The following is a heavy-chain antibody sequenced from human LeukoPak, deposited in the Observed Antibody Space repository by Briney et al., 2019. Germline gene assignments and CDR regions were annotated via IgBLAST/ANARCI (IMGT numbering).Heavy chain of an antibody. CDR3: ARDVSETGGKDY. J-gene: IGHJ4*02. Sequence: GGSLRLSCTASRFTFSSYWMNWVRQAPGKGLEWVANIKQDGSQKYYVDSVKGRFTISRDNAKNSLYLQMNSLRAEDTAVYYCARDVSETGGKDYWGQGTLVTVSS. V-gene: IGHV3-7*01. D-gene: IGHD1-14*01. CDR1: RFTFSSYW. CDR2: IKQDGSQK.